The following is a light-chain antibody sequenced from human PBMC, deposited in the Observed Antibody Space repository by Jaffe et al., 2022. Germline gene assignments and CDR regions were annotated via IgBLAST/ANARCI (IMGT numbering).Light chain of an antibody. J-gene: IGKJ1*01. V-gene: IGKV1-39*01. CDR3: QQSYSIPWT. CDR1: QTTGIY. CDR2: GAS. Sequence: DIQMTQSPSSLSASVGDRVTITCRASQTTGIYVSWFQQKPGKAPNLLIYGASSLRSGVPSRFSGSGSGTDFTLTISSLQPEDFATYYCQQSYSIPWTFGQGTKVEIK.